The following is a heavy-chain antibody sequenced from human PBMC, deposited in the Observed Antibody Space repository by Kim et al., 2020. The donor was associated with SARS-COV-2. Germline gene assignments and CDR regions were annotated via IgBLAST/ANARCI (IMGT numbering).Heavy chain of an antibody. J-gene: IGHJ4*02. Sequence: YNPSLTRRVTISVDTSKNQFSLKLSSVTAADTAVYYCARERGGRAGYFDYWGQGTLVTVSS. CDR3: ARERGGRAGYFDY. D-gene: IGHD6-13*01. V-gene: IGHV4-34*01.